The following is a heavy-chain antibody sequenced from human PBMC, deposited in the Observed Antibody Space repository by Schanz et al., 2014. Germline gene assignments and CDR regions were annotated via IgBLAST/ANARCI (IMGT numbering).Heavy chain of an antibody. V-gene: IGHV3-7*04. CDR1: GITFSDYA. CDR2: INQDGSEE. Sequence: EAQVVESGGGLVKPGGSLRLSCAASGITFSDYAMSWVRQAPGKGLEWLANINQDGSEEYYVDSLNGRLTISRDNARNSLYLQMNSLRAEDTAVYFCARGGAGSVLFFFDYWGQGTLVTVSS. CDR3: ARGGAGSVLFFFDY. D-gene: IGHD3-10*01. J-gene: IGHJ4*02.